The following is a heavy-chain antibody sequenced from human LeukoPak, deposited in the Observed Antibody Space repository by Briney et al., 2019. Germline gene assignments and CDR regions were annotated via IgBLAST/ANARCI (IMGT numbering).Heavy chain of an antibody. D-gene: IGHD3-16*02. CDR3: ARDRGYTAPSGMDV. CDR1: RFTFSSYS. CDR2: ISSSSSYI. Sequence: PGGSLRLSCAASRFTFSSYSMNWVRQAPGKGLEWVSPISSSSSYIYYADSVKGRFTISRDNAKNSLYPQMNSLRAEDTAVYYCARDRGYTAPSGMDVWGQGTTVTVSS. V-gene: IGHV3-21*01. J-gene: IGHJ6*02.